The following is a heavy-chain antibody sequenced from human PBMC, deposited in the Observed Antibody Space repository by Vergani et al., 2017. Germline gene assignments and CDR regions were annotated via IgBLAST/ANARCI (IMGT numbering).Heavy chain of an antibody. CDR1: GGTFSSYA. Sequence: QVQLVQSGAEVKKPGSSVKVSCKASGGTFSSYAISWVRQAPGQGLEWMGGIIPIFGTANYAQKFQGRVTITAYKSTSTAYMELSSLRSEDTAVYYCAREGYGSGRATPGAFDIWGQGTMVTVSS. J-gene: IGHJ3*02. CDR3: AREGYGSGRATPGAFDI. CDR2: IIPIFGTA. D-gene: IGHD3-10*01. V-gene: IGHV1-69*06.